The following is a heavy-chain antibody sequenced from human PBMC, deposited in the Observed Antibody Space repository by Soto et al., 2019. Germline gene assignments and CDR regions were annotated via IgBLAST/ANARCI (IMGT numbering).Heavy chain of an antibody. Sequence: GGSLRLSCAASGFTFTRYSMNWVRQAPGKGLEWVSSISSTTNYIYYGGSMKGRFTISRDNAKNSLYLEMNSLRAEDTAVYYCARESEDLTSNFDYWGQGTLVTVSS. V-gene: IGHV3-21*06. J-gene: IGHJ4*02. CDR3: ARESEDLTSNFDY. CDR1: GFTFTRYS. CDR2: ISSTTNYI.